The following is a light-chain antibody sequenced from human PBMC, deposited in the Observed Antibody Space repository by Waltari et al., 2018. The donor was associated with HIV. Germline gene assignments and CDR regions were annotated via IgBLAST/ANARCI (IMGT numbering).Light chain of an antibody. V-gene: IGLV1-47*01. CDR2: RNN. J-gene: IGLJ3*02. Sequence: QPVLTQPPSASGTPGHGVTIPCSGSNSTIGTNSVYWYQHLPVRAPKLLIYRNNRRPVEIPDRFPCSWSGTSASLVISWLRSEDEADYYCATWDDSLIWVFGGGTKLTVL. CDR1: NSTIGTNS. CDR3: ATWDDSLIWV.